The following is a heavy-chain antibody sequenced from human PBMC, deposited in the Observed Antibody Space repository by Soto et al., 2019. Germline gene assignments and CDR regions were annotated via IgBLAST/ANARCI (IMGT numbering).Heavy chain of an antibody. D-gene: IGHD4-17*01. Sequence: EVQLLESGGGLVQPGGSLRLSCAASGFTFSSYAMSWVRQAPGKGLEWVSAISGSGGSTYYSDSVKGRFTISRDNSKNTLYLQMNSARAEDTAVYYCAKDGRVHGDYSLYSGSSDYWGQGPLVSVSS. J-gene: IGHJ4*02. CDR2: ISGSGGST. CDR3: AKDGRVHGDYSLYSGSSDY. CDR1: GFTFSSYA. V-gene: IGHV3-23*01.